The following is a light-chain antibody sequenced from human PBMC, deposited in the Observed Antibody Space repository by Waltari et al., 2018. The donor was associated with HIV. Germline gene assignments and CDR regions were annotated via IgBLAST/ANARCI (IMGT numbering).Light chain of an antibody. CDR3: GTWDSSLSAWV. CDR1: SSNIGNNY. V-gene: IGLV1-51*01. CDR2: DSN. Sequence: QSVLTQPPSVSAAPGQKVTLSCSGSSSNIGNNYVTWYQQRPGKAPKLLIYDSNERPSGDPDRSSGSKSGTSGALAITGLQTGDEADYYCGTWDSSLSAWVFGGGTKLTVL. J-gene: IGLJ3*02.